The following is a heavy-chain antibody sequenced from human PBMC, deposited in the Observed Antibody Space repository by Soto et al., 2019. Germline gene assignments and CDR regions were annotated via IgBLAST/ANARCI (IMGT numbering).Heavy chain of an antibody. D-gene: IGHD6-6*01. CDR3: VPHPLVRGSY. CDR1: GFTFSSYS. Sequence: GGSLRLSCAASGFTFSSYSMNWVRQAPGKGLEWVSSISSSSSYIYYADSVKGRFTISRDNAKNSLYLQMNSLRAEDTAVYYCVPHPLVRGSYWGQGTLVTVSS. J-gene: IGHJ4*02. V-gene: IGHV3-21*01. CDR2: ISSSSSYI.